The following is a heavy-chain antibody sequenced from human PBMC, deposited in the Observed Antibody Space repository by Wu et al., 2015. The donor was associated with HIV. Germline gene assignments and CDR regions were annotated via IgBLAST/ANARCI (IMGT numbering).Heavy chain of an antibody. D-gene: IGHD3-10*01. CDR1: GYTFTDNY. CDR3: AKDNRSWYFYDY. V-gene: IGHV1-2*02. J-gene: IGHJ4*02. Sequence: QVQLMQSGAEVKKPGASVKVSCKTSGYTFTDNYIHWVRQAPGQGLEWMGWINPNSGGSKSPQKFQGRVTMTRDTSVSTVYLELTRLKFDDTAVYYCAKDNRSWYFYDYWGQGTLVTVSS. CDR2: INPNSGGS.